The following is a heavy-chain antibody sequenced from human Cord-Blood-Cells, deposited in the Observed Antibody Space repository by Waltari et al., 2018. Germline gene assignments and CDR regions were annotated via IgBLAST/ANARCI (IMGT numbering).Heavy chain of an antibody. D-gene: IGHD3-3*01. V-gene: IGHV1-69*06. Sequence: QVQLVQSGAEVKKPGSSVKVSCKASGGTFSTYAISWVRQAPGQGLEWMGGIIPIFGTANYAQKFQGRVTITADKSTSTAYMELSSLRSEDTAVYYCARSYFGVVINYYFDYWGQGTLVTVSS. J-gene: IGHJ4*02. CDR3: ARSYFGVVINYYFDY. CDR1: GGTFSTYA. CDR2: IIPIFGTA.